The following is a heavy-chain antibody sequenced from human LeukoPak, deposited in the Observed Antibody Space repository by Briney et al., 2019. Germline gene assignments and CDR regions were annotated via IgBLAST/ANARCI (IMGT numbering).Heavy chain of an antibody. CDR1: GFTFIDYG. J-gene: IGHJ4*02. CDR2: ISGNGDRT. D-gene: IGHD2-15*01. V-gene: IGHV3-23*01. Sequence: PGGSLRLSCAASGFTFIDYGIYWVRQAPGKGLEWVSGISGNGDRTSYADSVKGRFAVSRDNSKNTACLQMSNLRAEDTAVYYCAKGTSSSCYSAPNYWGQGTLVTVSS. CDR3: AKGTSSSCYSAPNY.